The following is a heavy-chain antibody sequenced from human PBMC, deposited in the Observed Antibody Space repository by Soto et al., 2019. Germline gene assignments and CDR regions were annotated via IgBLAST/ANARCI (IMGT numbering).Heavy chain of an antibody. J-gene: IGHJ3*02. V-gene: IGHV1-69*08. Sequence: QVQLVQSGAEVKKPGSSVKVSCKASGGTFSSYTISWVRQAPGQGLEWMGRIIPILGIANYAQKFQGRVRITADKSTSTAYMELSSLRSEDTAVYYCAREGGSSSSPFAFAICGQGTMVTVSS. CDR2: IIPILGIA. CDR1: GGTFSSYT. D-gene: IGHD6-6*01. CDR3: AREGGSSSSPFAFAI.